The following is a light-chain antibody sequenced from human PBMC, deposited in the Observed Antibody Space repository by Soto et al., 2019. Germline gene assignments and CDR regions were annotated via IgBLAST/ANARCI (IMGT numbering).Light chain of an antibody. V-gene: IGKV1-39*01. CDR1: QSISIY. J-gene: IGKJ1*01. Sequence: DIQMTQSPSSLSASIGDRVTITCRASQSISIYLNWYQQKPGKAPRLLIYAATSLQSGVPSRFSGGGSGADFTLTVSSLQPEDCATYYCQQSYNTPHTFGQGTKVDIK. CDR2: AAT. CDR3: QQSYNTPHT.